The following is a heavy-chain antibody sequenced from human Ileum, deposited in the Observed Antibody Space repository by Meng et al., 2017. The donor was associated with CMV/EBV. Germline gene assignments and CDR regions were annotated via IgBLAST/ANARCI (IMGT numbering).Heavy chain of an antibody. CDR2: VYHSGST. V-gene: IGHV4-4*02. CDR3: ARSASGDSGGYGFDY. Sequence: SCGSISSNDWCRWVRQAPGKGLEWIGEVYHSGSTNYNASLKSRVTISVDRSKEQFSLKLSPVSAADTAVYYCARSASGDSGGYGFDYWGQGTLVTVSS. J-gene: IGHJ4*02. D-gene: IGHD3-22*01. CDR1: CGSISSNDW.